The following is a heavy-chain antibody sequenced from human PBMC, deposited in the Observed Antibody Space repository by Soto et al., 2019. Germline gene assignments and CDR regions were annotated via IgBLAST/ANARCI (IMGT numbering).Heavy chain of an antibody. V-gene: IGHV1-8*01. CDR2: MNPNSGNT. J-gene: IGHJ6*03. CDR3: ARVNDIAARWVYYYYYMDV. CDR1: GYTFTSYD. D-gene: IGHD6-6*01. Sequence: ASVKVSCKASGYTFTSYDINWVRQATGQGLEWMGWMNPNSGNTGYAQKFQGRVTMTRNTSISTAYMELSSLRSEDTAVYYCARVNDIAARWVYYYYYMDVWGKGTTVTVSS.